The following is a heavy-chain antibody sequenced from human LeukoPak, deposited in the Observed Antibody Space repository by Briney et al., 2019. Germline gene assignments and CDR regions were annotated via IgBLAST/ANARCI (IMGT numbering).Heavy chain of an antibody. V-gene: IGHV4-30-4*01. J-gene: IGHJ6*02. CDR1: GGSISSGDYY. CDR2: IYYSGST. Sequence: SETLSLTCTVSGGSISSGDYYWSWIRQPPGKGLEWIGYIYYSGSTYYNPSLKSRVTISVDTFKNQFSLKLSSVTAADTAVYYCARGGGAGLQYGMDVWGQGTTVTVSS. CDR3: ARGGGAGLQYGMDV. D-gene: IGHD5-24*01.